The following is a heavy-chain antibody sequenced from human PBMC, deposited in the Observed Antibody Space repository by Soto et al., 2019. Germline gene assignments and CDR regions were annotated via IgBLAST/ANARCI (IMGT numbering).Heavy chain of an antibody. Sequence: SETLSLTCAVDGESLSGFYWSWIRQPPGKRLEWLGEINHSGSTNYNPSLTSRVIMSVDTSKNQISLKLNSVTAADTAVYYCAKVTAYGFDSWGQGSLVTISS. CDR3: AKVTAYGFDS. V-gene: IGHV4-34*01. CDR2: INHSGST. CDR1: GESLSGFY. J-gene: IGHJ4*02. D-gene: IGHD4-17*01.